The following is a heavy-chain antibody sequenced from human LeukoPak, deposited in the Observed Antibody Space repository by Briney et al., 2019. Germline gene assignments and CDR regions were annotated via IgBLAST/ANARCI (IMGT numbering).Heavy chain of an antibody. J-gene: IGHJ4*02. D-gene: IGHD1-26*01. CDR2: MNSDGSIT. CDR1: GFTFSDYW. V-gene: IGHV3-74*01. Sequence: GGSLRLSCAASGFTFSDYWIHWVRQAPGKGLVWVSRMNSDGSITNFADSVMGRFTISRDNAKNTLYLQMNSLRAEDTAVYDCARSRNSGTYTDYWGQGTLVTVSS. CDR3: ARSRNSGTYTDY.